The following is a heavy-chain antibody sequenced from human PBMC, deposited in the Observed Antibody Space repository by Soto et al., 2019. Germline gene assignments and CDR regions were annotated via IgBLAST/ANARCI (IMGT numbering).Heavy chain of an antibody. V-gene: IGHV4-34*01. CDR3: ARGWKCTYYYYYGRDV. J-gene: IGHJ6*02. CDR2: INHSGST. D-gene: IGHD1-1*01. CDR1: GGSFSGYY. Sequence: QVQLQQWGAGLLKPSETLSLTCAVYGGSFSGYYWSWIRQPPGKGLEWIGEINHSGSTNYNPSLKSRVTLSVDTSKNQFSLKLSSVTAADTAVYYCARGWKCTYYYYYGRDVWGHGTTVTVSS.